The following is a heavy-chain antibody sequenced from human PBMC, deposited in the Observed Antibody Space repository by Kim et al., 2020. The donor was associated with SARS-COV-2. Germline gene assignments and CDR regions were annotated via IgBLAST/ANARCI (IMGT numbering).Heavy chain of an antibody. Sequence: QKFQGRVTITADESTSTAYMELSSLRSEDTAVYYCASGSGYSPGRRRFDYWGQGTLVTVSS. D-gene: IGHD3-22*01. J-gene: IGHJ4*02. V-gene: IGHV1-69*01. CDR3: ASGSGYSPGRRRFDY.